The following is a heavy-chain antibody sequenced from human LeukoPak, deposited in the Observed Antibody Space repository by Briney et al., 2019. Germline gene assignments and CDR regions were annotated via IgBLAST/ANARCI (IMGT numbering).Heavy chain of an antibody. CDR3: AELGITMIGGV. CDR2: ISGSGDST. D-gene: IGHD3-10*02. Sequence: GGSLRLSCGASGFTFSGYAVNWVRQAPRKGLEWVSAISGSGDSTYYADSVKGRFTISRDNAKNSLYLQMNSLRAEDTAVYYCAELGITMIGGVWGKGTTVTISS. CDR1: GFTFSGYA. J-gene: IGHJ6*04. V-gene: IGHV3-23*01.